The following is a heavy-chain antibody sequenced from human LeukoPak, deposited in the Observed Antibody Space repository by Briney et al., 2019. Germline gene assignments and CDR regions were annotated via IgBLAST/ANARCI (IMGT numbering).Heavy chain of an antibody. Sequence: GSLRLSCTASGFTFGDCGMSWVRQAPGKGLEWVSGINWNGDSPRYADSVKGRFTISRDNAKNSLYLQMNSLRAEDTALYHCARDLARGGPHARLNYYMDVWGKGTTGTVSS. CDR1: GFTFGDCG. V-gene: IGHV3-20*01. D-gene: IGHD3-16*01. CDR2: INWNGDSP. J-gene: IGHJ6*03. CDR3: ARDLARGGPHARLNYYMDV.